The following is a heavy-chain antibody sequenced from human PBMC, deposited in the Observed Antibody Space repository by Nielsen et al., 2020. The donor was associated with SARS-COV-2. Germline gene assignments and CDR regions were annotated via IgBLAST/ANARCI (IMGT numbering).Heavy chain of an antibody. CDR2: VGGNIGSR. Sequence: ETLSLTCTVSGGSIRSSTYYWGWIRRPPGKGLEWVSAVGGNIGSRYYAASVKGRFTISRDNPKNTLYLQMNSLRAEDTAVYYCAKAGGTSGWYFFDSWGQGALVTVSS. D-gene: IGHD6-19*01. CDR3: AKAGGTSGWYFFDS. J-gene: IGHJ4*02. CDR1: GGSIRSSTYY. V-gene: IGHV3-23*01.